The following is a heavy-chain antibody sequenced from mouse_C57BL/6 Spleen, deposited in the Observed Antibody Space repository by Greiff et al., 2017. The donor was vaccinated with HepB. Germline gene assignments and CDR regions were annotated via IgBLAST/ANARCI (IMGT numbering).Heavy chain of an antibody. J-gene: IGHJ3*01. CDR3: ARWGVTRRGGWFAY. Sequence: QVQLQQPGAELVMPGASVKLSCKASGYTFTSYWIHWVKQRPGQGLEWIGEIDPSDSYTNYNQKFKGKSTLTVDKSSSTAYMQLSSLTSEDSAVYYCARWGVTRRGGWFAYWGQGTLVTVSA. V-gene: IGHV1-69*01. D-gene: IGHD2-2*01. CDR1: GYTFTSYW. CDR2: IDPSDSYT.